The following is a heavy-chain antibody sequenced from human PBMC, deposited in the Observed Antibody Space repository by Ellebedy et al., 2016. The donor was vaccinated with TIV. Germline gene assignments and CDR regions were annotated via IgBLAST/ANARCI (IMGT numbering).Heavy chain of an antibody. CDR2: IIPILVVP. CDR1: GGTFSSDA. D-gene: IGHD1-26*01. J-gene: IGHJ3*02. CDR3: ARVGRWEDFDI. V-gene: IGHV1-69*04. Sequence: SVKVSCXASGGTFSSDALSWVRQAPGQGLAWMGRIIPILVVPDYAQRFQGRVTITADRSTSTAYMELSSLRSEDTALYYCARVGRWEDFDIWGQGTMVIVSS.